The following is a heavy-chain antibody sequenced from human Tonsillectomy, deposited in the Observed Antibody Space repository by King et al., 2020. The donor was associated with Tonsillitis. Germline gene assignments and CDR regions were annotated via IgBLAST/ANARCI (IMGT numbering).Heavy chain of an antibody. D-gene: IGHD4-11*01. V-gene: IGHV3-21*01. Sequence: VQLVESGGGLVKPGGSLRLSCAASGFPFSNYTMNWVRQAPGKGLEWVSSISSSGNDIYYADSVKGRFTISRDNAQNSLYLQMNSLRAEDTAVYYCARDTPTTLYAMDVWGQGSTVTVSS. CDR1: GFPFSNYT. J-gene: IGHJ6*02. CDR2: ISSSGNDI. CDR3: ARDTPTTLYAMDV.